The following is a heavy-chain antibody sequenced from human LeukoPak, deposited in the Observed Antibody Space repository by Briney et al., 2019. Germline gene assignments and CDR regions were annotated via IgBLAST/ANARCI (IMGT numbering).Heavy chain of an antibody. D-gene: IGHD3/OR15-3a*01. V-gene: IGHV4-59*01. CDR3: ARYGDSFES. Sequence: SETLSLTCTVSGGSISSDFWSWVRQPPGKGLEWVGYIKYSGSTYYNPSLKSRVTISLDTSKNQFSLKLSSVPPADTAVYFCARYGDSFESWGQGTLVTVSS. CDR2: IKYSGST. J-gene: IGHJ4*02. CDR1: GGSISSDF.